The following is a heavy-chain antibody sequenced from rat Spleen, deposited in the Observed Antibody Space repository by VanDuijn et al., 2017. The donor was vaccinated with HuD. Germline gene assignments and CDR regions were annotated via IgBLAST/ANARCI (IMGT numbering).Heavy chain of an antibody. D-gene: IGHD1-11*01. J-gene: IGHJ1*01. V-gene: IGHV3-1*01. CDR1: GYSITSNF. CDR2: ISYSGST. CDR3: ARLRRVSGYYWYFDF. Sequence: EVQLQESGPGLVKPSQSLSLTCSVTGYSITSNFWGWIRKFPGNKMEWMGYISYSGSTSYNPSLKSRISITRDTSKNQFFLQLNSVTTEDTATYYYARLRRVSGYYWYFDFWGPGTMVTVSS.